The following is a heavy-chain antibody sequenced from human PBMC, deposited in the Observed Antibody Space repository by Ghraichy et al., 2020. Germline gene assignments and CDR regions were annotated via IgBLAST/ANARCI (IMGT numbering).Heavy chain of an antibody. D-gene: IGHD6-6*01. CDR3: ARDGLAAPNPYYFDY. V-gene: IGHV3-21*01. CDR2: ISSSSSYI. CDR1: GFTFSSYS. Sequence: GGSLRLSCAASGFTFSSYSMNWVRQAPGKGLEWVSSISSSSSYIYYADSVKDRFTISRDNAKNSLYLQMNSLRAEDTAVYYCARDGLAAPNPYYFDYWGQGTLVTVSS. J-gene: IGHJ4*02.